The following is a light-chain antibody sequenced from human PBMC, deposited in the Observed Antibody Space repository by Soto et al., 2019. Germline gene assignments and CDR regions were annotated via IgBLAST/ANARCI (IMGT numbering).Light chain of an antibody. Sequence: EIVMTQSPATLSVSPGERATLSCRASQSVSGDLAWYQQKPGQAPRLFIYDASTRATGIPARFSGSGSGTEFTLTISSLQSEDFAVYYCQQYNSWPETFGQGTKVDIK. CDR2: DAS. J-gene: IGKJ1*01. CDR3: QQYNSWPET. CDR1: QSVSGD. V-gene: IGKV3-15*01.